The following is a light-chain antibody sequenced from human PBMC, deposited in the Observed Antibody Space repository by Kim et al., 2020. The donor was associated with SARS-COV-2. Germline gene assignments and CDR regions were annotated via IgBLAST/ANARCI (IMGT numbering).Light chain of an antibody. CDR1: QDINHY. J-gene: IGKJ4*01. Sequence: SASVGDTVTVTGRASQDINHYLAWFQQKPGKAPKSLIYGTSNLRGGVPSKFSGSGSATDFTLTISSRQPEDFATYYCQQYKSYPRTFGGGTKLEI. V-gene: IGKV1-16*02. CDR2: GTS. CDR3: QQYKSYPRT.